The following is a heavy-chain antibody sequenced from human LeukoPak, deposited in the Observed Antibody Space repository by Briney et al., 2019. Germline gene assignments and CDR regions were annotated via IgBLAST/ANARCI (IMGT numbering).Heavy chain of an antibody. CDR3: ARDPNPSGASAFDI. CDR2: INPNSGGT. CDR1: GYTFTRYY. D-gene: IGHD2-15*01. V-gene: IGHV1-2*02. J-gene: IGHJ3*02. Sequence: ASVKVSCKASGYTFTRYYMHWVRRAPGQGLEWMGWINPNSGGTNYAQKFQGRVTMTRDTSISTAYMELSRLRSDDTAVYYCARDPNPSGASAFDIWGQGTMVTVSS.